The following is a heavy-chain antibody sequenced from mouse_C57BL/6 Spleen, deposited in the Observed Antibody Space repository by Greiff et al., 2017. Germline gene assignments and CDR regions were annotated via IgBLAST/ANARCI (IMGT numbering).Heavy chain of an antibody. CDR3: AREGYYGSYYFDY. J-gene: IGHJ2*01. Sequence: EVQLQQSGPELVKPGASVKISCKASGYTFTDYYMNWVKQSHGKSLEWIGDINPNNGGTSYNQKFKGKATLTVDKSSSTAYMELRSLTSEDSAVYYFAREGYYGSYYFDYWGQGTTLTVSS. CDR1: GYTFTDYY. D-gene: IGHD1-1*01. CDR2: INPNNGGT. V-gene: IGHV1-26*01.